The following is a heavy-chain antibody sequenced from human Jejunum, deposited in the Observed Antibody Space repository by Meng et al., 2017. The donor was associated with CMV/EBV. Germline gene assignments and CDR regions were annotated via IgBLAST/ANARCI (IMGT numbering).Heavy chain of an antibody. CDR2: TNPNGGGT. Sequence: YYIHWVRQAPGQGLEWMGWTNPNGGGTKYAQKFQGRLSMTRDTSITTAYMELASLRSDDTAVYYCALLGFCSGGNNCGNLPVRQWLKWGQGTLVTVSS. D-gene: IGHD2-15*01. CDR1: YY. CDR3: ALLGFCSGGNNCGNLPVRQWLK. V-gene: IGHV1-2*02. J-gene: IGHJ4*02.